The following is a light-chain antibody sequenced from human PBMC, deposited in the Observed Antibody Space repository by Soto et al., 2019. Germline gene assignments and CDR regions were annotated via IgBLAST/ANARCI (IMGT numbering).Light chain of an antibody. V-gene: IGKV1-39*01. CDR1: QNVGSF. CDR2: ATS. Sequence: DIQMTQSPSSLSASVGDRVYLTCRAGQNVGSFVNWYQQKPSKAPRLLIYATSNLQSGVPSRISGSGAGTEFTLTIRSVQPVDFGTYFCQQSYSAQYTVGKGTNFEIK. J-gene: IGKJ2*01. CDR3: QQSYSAQYT.